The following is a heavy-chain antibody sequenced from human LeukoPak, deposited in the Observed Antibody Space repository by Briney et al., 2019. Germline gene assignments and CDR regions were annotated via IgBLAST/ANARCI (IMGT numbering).Heavy chain of an antibody. Sequence: GGSLRLSCAASGFTFSSYGMHWVRQAPGKGLEWVAVISYDGSHNYYADSVKGRFTISRDNSKNTLYLQMNSLRAEDTAVYYCASEPGSDDSSGPFDYWGQGTLVTVSS. CDR2: ISYDGSHN. J-gene: IGHJ4*02. CDR1: GFTFSSYG. CDR3: ASEPGSDDSSGPFDY. D-gene: IGHD3-22*01. V-gene: IGHV3-30*03.